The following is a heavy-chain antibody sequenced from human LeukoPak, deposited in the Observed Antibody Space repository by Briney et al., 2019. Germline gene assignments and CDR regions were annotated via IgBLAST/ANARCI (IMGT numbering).Heavy chain of an antibody. J-gene: IGHJ4*02. CDR2: IRNEGKSHTT. D-gene: IGHD5-24*01. CDR3: ARGGRDGYNSPLDY. CDR1: GFTFSDHN. Sequence: GGSLRLSCAASGFTFSDHNMHWVRQAPGKGLEWVGRIRNEGKSHTTEHAESVKGRFTFSRDDSKNSLYLQMKSLKIEDTAVYYCARGGRDGYNSPLDYWGQGTLVTVFS. V-gene: IGHV3-72*01.